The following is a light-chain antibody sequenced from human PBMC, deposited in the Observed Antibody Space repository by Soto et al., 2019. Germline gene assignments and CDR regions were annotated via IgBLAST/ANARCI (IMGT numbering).Light chain of an antibody. J-gene: IGKJ2*01. Sequence: DVQMTQSPSSLSASVGDRVTITCQASQDISTYLNWYQQKPGKAPELLIYNASHLETWDASRFSGSVSGTDFTLTINNLQPEDIATYYCQQYDNVPPYTFGQGTKLEI. CDR2: NAS. CDR3: QQYDNVPPYT. CDR1: QDISTY. V-gene: IGKV1-33*01.